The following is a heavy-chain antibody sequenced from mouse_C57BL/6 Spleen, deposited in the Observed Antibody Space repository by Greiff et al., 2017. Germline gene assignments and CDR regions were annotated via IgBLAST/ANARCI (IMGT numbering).Heavy chain of an antibody. Sequence: VQLQQSGPELVKPGASVKISCKASGYSFTDYNMNWVKQSNGKSLEWIGVINPNYGTTSYNQKFKGKATLTVDQSSSTAYMQLNSLTSDDSAVYYCARSRDSSGYVWFAYWGQGTLVTVSA. CDR2: INPNYGTT. D-gene: IGHD3-2*02. CDR3: ARSRDSSGYVWFAY. V-gene: IGHV1-39*01. CDR1: GYSFTDYN. J-gene: IGHJ3*01.